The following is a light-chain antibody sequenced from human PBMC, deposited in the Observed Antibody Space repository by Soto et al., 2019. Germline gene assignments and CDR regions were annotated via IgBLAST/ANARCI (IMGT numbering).Light chain of an antibody. J-gene: IGLJ3*02. Sequence: QSALTQPASVSGSPGQSITISCTGTSSDVGTYNFVSWYQQHPGQAHKLMIYEVSSRPSGVSNRFSCSKSGNTAALTLLGLQAEDEADDYCSSYSSTSTPWVFGGGTKLTVL. CDR1: SSDVGTYNF. CDR2: EVS. CDR3: SSYSSTSTPWV. V-gene: IGLV2-14*01.